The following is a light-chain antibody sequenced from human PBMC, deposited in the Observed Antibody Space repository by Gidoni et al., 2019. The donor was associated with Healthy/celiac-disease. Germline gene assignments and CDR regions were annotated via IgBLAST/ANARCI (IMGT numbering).Light chain of an antibody. CDR3: SSYAGSNNLV. Sequence: QSALPQPPSSPGSPAPSVTISCTGTSSDVGGYNYVSWYQQHPGKAPKLMIYEVSKRPSGVPDRFSGSKSGNTASLTVSGLQAEDEADYYCSSYAGSNNLVFGGGTKLTVL. CDR2: EVS. V-gene: IGLV2-8*01. CDR1: SSDVGGYNY. J-gene: IGLJ3*02.